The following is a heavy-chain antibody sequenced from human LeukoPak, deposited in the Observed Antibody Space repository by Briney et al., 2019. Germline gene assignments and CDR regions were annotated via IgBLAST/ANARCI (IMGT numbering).Heavy chain of an antibody. V-gene: IGHV4-59*01. D-gene: IGHD5-18*01. Sequence: SETLSLTCTVSGGSISSYYWSWIRQPPGKGLEWIGYIYYSGSTNYNPSLKSRVTISVDTSKNQFSLKLSSVTAADTAVYYCAREVRDTALLDYWGQGTLVTVPS. CDR3: AREVRDTALLDY. CDR2: IYYSGST. J-gene: IGHJ4*02. CDR1: GGSISSYY.